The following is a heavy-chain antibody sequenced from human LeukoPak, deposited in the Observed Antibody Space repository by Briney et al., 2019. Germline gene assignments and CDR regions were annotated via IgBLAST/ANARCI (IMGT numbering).Heavy chain of an antibody. J-gene: IGHJ4*02. CDR2: IYYSGST. CDR1: GGSISSGDYY. D-gene: IGHD3-10*01. CDR3: ASLSITMVRGVIDY. V-gene: IGHV4-30-4*01. Sequence: SETQSLTCTVSGGSISSGDYYWSWIRQPPGKGLEWIGYIYYSGSTYYNPSLKSRVTISVDTSKNQFSLKLSSVTAADTAVYYCASLSITMVRGVIDYWGQGTLVTVSS.